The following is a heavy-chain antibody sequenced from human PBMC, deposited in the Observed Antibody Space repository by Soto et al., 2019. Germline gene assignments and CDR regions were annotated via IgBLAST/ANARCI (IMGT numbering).Heavy chain of an antibody. CDR3: AKEHEYSSSWLSSNNWFDP. J-gene: IGHJ5*02. CDR1: GFTFSSYA. CDR2: ISGSGGST. Sequence: EVQLLESGGGLVQPGGSLRLSCAASGFTFSSYAMSWVRQAPGKGLEWVSAISGSGGSTYYADSVKGRFTISRDNSKNTLYLQMNSLRAEDTAVYYCAKEHEYSSSWLSSNNWFDPWGQGTLVTVSS. D-gene: IGHD6-13*01. V-gene: IGHV3-23*01.